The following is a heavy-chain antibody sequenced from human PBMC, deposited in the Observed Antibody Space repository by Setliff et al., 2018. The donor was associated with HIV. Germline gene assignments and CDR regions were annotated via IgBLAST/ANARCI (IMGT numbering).Heavy chain of an antibody. CDR1: GDSISSSGPGYY. D-gene: IGHD2-8*01. CDR2: VYYSGST. CDR3: ARESPDGLDY. J-gene: IGHJ4*02. Sequence: PSETLSLTCTVSGDSISSSGPGYYWGWVRQPPGGGLEWIGSVYYSGSTYYNPSLKSRVTISVDTSENQLSLRLTSVTAADTAMYFCARESPDGLDYWGQGTLVTVSS. V-gene: IGHV4-39*02.